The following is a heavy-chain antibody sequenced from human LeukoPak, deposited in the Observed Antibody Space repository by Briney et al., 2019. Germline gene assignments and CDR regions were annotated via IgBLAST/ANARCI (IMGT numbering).Heavy chain of an antibody. J-gene: IGHJ4*02. CDR3: ARGIEGTTNFDY. V-gene: IGHV3-7*01. CDR1: GFTFSNNW. CDR2: IKQDGSDK. D-gene: IGHD1-7*01. Sequence: GGSLRLSCAVSGFTFSNNWMNWVRQAPGKGLEWVANIKQDGSDKNYVDSVKGRFTISRDNAKNSLYLQMNGLRAEDTAVYYCARGIEGTTNFDYWGQGNLVTVSS.